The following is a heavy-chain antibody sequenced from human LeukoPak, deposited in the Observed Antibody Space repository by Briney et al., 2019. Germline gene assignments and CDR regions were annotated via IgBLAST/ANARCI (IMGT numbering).Heavy chain of an antibody. Sequence: SETLSLTCTVSGGSISNYYWSWIRQPPGKGLEWIGYIYYSGDTNYNPSLKSRVTISVNTSKNQFSLKLSSVTAADTAVYYCARQAGSYSFYYFDYWGQGTLVTVSS. J-gene: IGHJ4*02. D-gene: IGHD2-21*01. CDR2: IYYSGDT. V-gene: IGHV4-59*08. CDR1: GGSISNYY. CDR3: ARQAGSYSFYYFDY.